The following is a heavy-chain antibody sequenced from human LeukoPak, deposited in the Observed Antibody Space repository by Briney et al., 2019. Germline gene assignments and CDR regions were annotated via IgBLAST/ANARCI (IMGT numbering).Heavy chain of an antibody. D-gene: IGHD5-24*01. CDR3: AKAGSLATPTPYYFDH. CDR1: GFIFSSYA. CDR2: FSGSGDST. V-gene: IGHV3-23*01. J-gene: IGHJ4*02. Sequence: GGSLRLSCVASGFIFSSYAMSWVRQAPGKGLEWVSAFSGSGDSTYYADSVKGRFTISRDNSKNMLYLQMNSLRAEDTAVYYCAKAGSLATPTPYYFDHWGQGTLVTVSS.